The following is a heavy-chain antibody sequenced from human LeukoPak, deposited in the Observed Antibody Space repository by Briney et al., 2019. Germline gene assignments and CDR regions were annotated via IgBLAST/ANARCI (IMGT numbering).Heavy chain of an antibody. Sequence: GGSLRLSCAASGFTFISYSMYWFRRAPGKGLEWVSSISISSGLITYEDSVKGRLPTSRDNARTSLYFQWNSWEAEAPVVNYCARTGISAYYYEMLGMEPMSCTFEPWGKGTLVTVSS. D-gene: IGHD3-22*01. CDR2: ISISSGLI. V-gene: IGHV3-21*01. J-gene: IGHJ5*02. CDR3: ARTGISAYYYEMLGMEPMSCTFEP. CDR1: GFTFISYS.